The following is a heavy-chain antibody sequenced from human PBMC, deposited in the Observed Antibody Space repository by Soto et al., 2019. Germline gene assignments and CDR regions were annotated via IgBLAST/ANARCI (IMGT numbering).Heavy chain of an antibody. Sequence: ASVKVSCKASGYTFTSYDINWVRQATGQGLEWMGWMNPNSGNTGYAQKFQGRVTMTRNTSISTAYMELSSLRSEDTAVDYCARGRSVRYYYYCYMDVWGKGTTVTVSS. CDR2: MNPNSGNT. CDR3: ARGRSVRYYYYCYMDV. V-gene: IGHV1-8*01. D-gene: IGHD3-16*02. J-gene: IGHJ6*03. CDR1: GYTFTSYD.